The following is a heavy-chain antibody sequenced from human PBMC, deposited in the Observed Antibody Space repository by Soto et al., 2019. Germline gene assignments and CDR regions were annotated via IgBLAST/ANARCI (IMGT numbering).Heavy chain of an antibody. CDR2: ISRSSIYR. D-gene: IGHD1-1*01. Sequence: GGSLRLSCAASGFTFSSFTMHWVRQAPGKGLEWVASISRSSIYRYYSDSLKGRVTISRDNAKNSLYLQMDSLRVEDTAIYYCAREELDYWGQGTLVTVYS. V-gene: IGHV3-21*01. CDR1: GFTFSSFT. CDR3: AREELDY. J-gene: IGHJ4*02.